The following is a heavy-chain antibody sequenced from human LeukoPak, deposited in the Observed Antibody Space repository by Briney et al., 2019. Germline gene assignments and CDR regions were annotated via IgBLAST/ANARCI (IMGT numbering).Heavy chain of an antibody. CDR3: ARSYTASGYYYGVAY. CDR1: GFTFNNYW. J-gene: IGHJ4*02. V-gene: IGHV3-7*01. Sequence: GGSLRLSCAASGFTFNNYWMTWVRQAPGKGLEWVATIKHDGRDKHCVDSVKGRFAISRDNANNSVHLQMNSLRAEDTAVYFCARSYTASGYYYGVAYWGQGTLVSVSS. D-gene: IGHD3-22*01. CDR2: IKHDGRDK.